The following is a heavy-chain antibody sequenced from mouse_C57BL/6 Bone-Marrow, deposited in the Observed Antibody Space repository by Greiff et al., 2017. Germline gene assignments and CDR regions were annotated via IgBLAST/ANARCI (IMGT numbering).Heavy chain of an antibody. J-gene: IGHJ2*01. CDR3: ASEDSVVGGY. Sequence: LVESGPELVKPGASVKISCKASGYAFSSSWMNWVKQRPGKGLEWIGRIYPGDGDTTYNGKFKGKATLTADESSSTAYMQHSSLTSEDSAVYFLASEDSVVGGYWGQGTTLTVAS. CDR1: GYAFSSSW. CDR2: IYPGDGDT. V-gene: IGHV1-82*01. D-gene: IGHD1-1*01.